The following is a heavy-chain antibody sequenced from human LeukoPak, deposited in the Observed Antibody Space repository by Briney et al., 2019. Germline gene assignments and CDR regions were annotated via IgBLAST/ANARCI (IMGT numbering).Heavy chain of an antibody. CDR1: GYTFTSYG. CDR3: ARDPGVRNWNGPQFDY. V-gene: IGHV1-18*01. D-gene: IGHD1-20*01. J-gene: IGHJ4*02. CDR2: ISAYNGNT. Sequence: ASVKVSCKASGYTFTSYGISWVRQAPGQGLGWMGWISAYNGNTNYAQKLQGRVTMTTDTSTSTAYMELRSLRSDDTAVYYCARDPGVRNWNGPQFDYWGQGTLVTVSS.